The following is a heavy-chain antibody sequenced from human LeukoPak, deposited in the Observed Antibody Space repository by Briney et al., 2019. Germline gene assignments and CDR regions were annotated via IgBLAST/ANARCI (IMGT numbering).Heavy chain of an antibody. J-gene: IGHJ4*02. V-gene: IGHV4-39*07. D-gene: IGHD5-12*01. CDR2: IYYSGST. Sequence: PSETLSLTCTVSGGSISSSSYYWGWIRQPPGKGLEWIGSIYYSGSTYYNPSLKSRVTMSVDTSKDQFSLKLSSVTAADTAVYYCAAAGVATMPPHVFLSYWGQGTLVTVSS. CDR1: GGSISSSSYY. CDR3: AAAGVATMPPHVFLSY.